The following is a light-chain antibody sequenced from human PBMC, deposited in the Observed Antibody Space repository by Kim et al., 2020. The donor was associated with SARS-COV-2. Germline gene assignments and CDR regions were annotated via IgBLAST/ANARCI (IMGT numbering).Light chain of an antibody. Sequence: EIVLTQSPGTLSLSPGERATLSCRASQTVSSDYLAWYQQKPGQAPRLLIYAASSRATGIPDRFSGSGSGTDFTLTISRLDPEDFAVYYCQQSGSSPWSFGQGTKVDIK. CDR2: AAS. CDR1: QTVSSDY. V-gene: IGKV3-20*01. CDR3: QQSGSSPWS. J-gene: IGKJ1*01.